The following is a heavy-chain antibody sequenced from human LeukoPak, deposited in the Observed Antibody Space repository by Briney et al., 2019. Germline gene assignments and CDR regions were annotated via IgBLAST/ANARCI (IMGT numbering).Heavy chain of an antibody. Sequence: SVKVSCKASGGTFSSYAISWVRQAPGQGLEWMGGIIPIFGTANYAQKFQGRVTITADESTSTAYMELSSLRSEDTAVYYCARHEGQLRFLEWLFVDVWGKGTTVTVSS. CDR3: ARHEGQLRFLEWLFVDV. V-gene: IGHV1-69*13. CDR2: IIPIFGTA. CDR1: GGTFSSYA. D-gene: IGHD3-3*01. J-gene: IGHJ6*04.